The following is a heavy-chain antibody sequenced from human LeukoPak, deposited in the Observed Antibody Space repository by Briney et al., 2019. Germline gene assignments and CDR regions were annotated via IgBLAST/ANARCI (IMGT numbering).Heavy chain of an antibody. CDR3: ALEDYYYYMDV. CDR1: GGSFSSEA. CDR2: IIPIFGTA. J-gene: IGHJ6*03. Sequence: SVKVSCKAFGGSFSSEAISWVRQAPGQGLEWMGGIIPIFGTANYAQKFQGRVTITADESTSTAYMELSSLRSEDTAVYYCALEDYYYYMDVWGKGTTVTVSS. V-gene: IGHV1-69*13.